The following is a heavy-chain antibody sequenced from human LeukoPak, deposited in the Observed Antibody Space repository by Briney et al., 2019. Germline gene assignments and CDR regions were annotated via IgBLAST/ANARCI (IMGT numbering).Heavy chain of an antibody. D-gene: IGHD6-13*01. CDR1: GGSISSFY. CDR2: ISYSGST. CDR3: AREVLAAAGTYDY. Sequence: SETLSLTCTVSGGSISSFYWSWLRQPPGKGLEWIGYISYSGSTNYNPSLRSRVTISVDTSKNQFSLKLSSVTAAGTAVYYCAREVLAAAGTYDYWGQGTLVTVSS. J-gene: IGHJ4*02. V-gene: IGHV4-59*01.